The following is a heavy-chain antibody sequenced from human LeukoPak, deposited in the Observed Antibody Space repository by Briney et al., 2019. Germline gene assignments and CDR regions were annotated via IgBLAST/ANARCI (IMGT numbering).Heavy chain of an antibody. V-gene: IGHV4-31*03. D-gene: IGHD3-10*01. Sequence: SQTLSLTCTVSGSSISSGDYYWTWIRQLPGKGLEWIGYIYHSGSTYYNPSLKSRVTLSGDTSRNQFSLKLSSVTVADTAVYYCARDSVGWFGDPRGAFEIWGQGSLVTVSS. J-gene: IGHJ3*02. CDR2: IYHSGST. CDR3: ARDSVGWFGDPRGAFEI. CDR1: GSSISSGDYY.